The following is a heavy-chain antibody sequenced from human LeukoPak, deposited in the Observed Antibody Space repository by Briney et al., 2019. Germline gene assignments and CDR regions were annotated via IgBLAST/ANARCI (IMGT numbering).Heavy chain of an antibody. CDR2: FXXXGGX. D-gene: IGHD3-16*01. Sequence: SETLSLTCTVSGGSINNLFWXXXXXXPXKXXXXIGYFXXXGGXTYNXXXXXXXTISXXXSKNQFSLNLNSVPAADTAVYYCAREGPLGKYYDYWGPGTLVTVSS. V-gene: IGHV4-59*01. J-gene: IGHJ4*02. CDR1: GGSINNLF. CDR3: AREGPLGKYYDY.